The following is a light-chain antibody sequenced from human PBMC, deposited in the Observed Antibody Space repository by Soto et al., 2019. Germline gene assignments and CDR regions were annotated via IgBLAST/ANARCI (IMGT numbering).Light chain of an antibody. J-gene: IGLJ2*01. CDR2: GNT. CDR3: LSFDSSLSVV. CDR1: SSNIGAGYD. Sequence: QSVLTQPPSVSGAPGQRVTISCTGSSSNIGAGYDVHWYQQLPGRAPKLLIYGNTNRPSGLPDRFSGSKSGTSASLAITGLQAEDEAHYYSLSFDSSLSVVFGGGTKLTVL. V-gene: IGLV1-40*01.